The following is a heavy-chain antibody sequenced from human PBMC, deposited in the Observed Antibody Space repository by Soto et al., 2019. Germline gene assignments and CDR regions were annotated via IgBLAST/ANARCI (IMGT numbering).Heavy chain of an antibody. CDR2: SRNKANSFST. V-gene: IGHV3-72*01. J-gene: IGHJ4*02. Sequence: GGPLRLSCEVSGFTFSDHYMDWVRQAPGKGLEWVGRSRNKANSFSTAYAPSVKGRFTISRDDSKSSLYLQMNSLKTDDTAVYYCTRIAYNYGPGDYWGQGTLVTVSS. D-gene: IGHD2-21*01. CDR3: TRIAYNYGPGDY. CDR1: GFTFSDHY.